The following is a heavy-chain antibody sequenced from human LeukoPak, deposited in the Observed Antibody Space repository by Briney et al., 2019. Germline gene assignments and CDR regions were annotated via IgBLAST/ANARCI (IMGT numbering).Heavy chain of an antibody. V-gene: IGHV3-23*01. Sequence: GGSLRLSCAASGFTFSSYSMNWVRQAPGKGLEWVSAISGSGGSTYYADSVKGRFTISRDNSKNTLYLQMNSLRAEDTAVYYCASLVAAAGTSFEDFDYWGQGTPVTVSS. J-gene: IGHJ4*02. CDR3: ASLVAAAGTSFEDFDY. D-gene: IGHD6-13*01. CDR1: GFTFSSYS. CDR2: ISGSGGST.